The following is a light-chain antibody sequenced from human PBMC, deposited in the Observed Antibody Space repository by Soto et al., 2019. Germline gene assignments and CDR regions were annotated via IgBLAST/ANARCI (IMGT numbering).Light chain of an antibody. V-gene: IGKV3-20*01. CDR1: QSVSRGF. J-gene: IGKJ2*01. CDR3: QQYGASPYT. Sequence: EIVLTQSPGTLSLSAGERATLSCRASQSVSRGFLAWYQQRPGQAPRLLIYDASSRATGIPDRFSGSGSGTDFTLTISRLEPEDFALYFCQQYGASPYTFGQWTKLEI. CDR2: DAS.